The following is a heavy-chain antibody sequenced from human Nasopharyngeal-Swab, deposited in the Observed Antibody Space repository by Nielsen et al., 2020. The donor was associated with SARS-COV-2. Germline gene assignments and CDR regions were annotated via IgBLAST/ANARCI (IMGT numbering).Heavy chain of an antibody. Sequence: GGPLRLSCAASGFTFSSYSMNWVRQAPGKGLEWVSSISSSYIYYADSVKGRFTISRDNAKNSLYLQMNSLRAEDTAVYYCASLGGGFRDNWGQGTLVTVSS. CDR2: ISSSYI. CDR1: GFTFSSYS. D-gene: IGHD3-10*01. CDR3: ASLGGGFRDN. V-gene: IGHV3-21*01. J-gene: IGHJ4*02.